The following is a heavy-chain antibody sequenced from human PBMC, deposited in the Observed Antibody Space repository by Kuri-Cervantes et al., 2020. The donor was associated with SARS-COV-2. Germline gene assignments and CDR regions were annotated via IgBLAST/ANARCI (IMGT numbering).Heavy chain of an antibody. D-gene: IGHD4-17*01. J-gene: IGHJ4*02. CDR2: INHSGST. CDR3: AKHDYGDYGTFDY. V-gene: IGHV4-39*01. Sequence: SETLSLTCSVSGGSISSSNYYWGWIRQPPGKGLEWIGEINHSGSTNYNPSLKSRVTISVDTSKNQFSLKLDSMTAADTAVYYCAKHDYGDYGTFDYWGQGTLVTVSS. CDR1: GGSISSSNYY.